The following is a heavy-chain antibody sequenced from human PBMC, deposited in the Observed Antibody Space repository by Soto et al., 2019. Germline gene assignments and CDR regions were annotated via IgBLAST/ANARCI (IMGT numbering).Heavy chain of an antibody. CDR2: ISYDGSNK. V-gene: IGHV3-30*18. CDR3: AKVSMIVA. CDR1: GFTFSSYG. Sequence: LRLSCAASGFTFSSYGMHWVRQAPGKGLEWVAVISYDGSNKYYADSVKGRFTISRDNSKNTLYLQMNSPRAEDTAVYYCAKVSMIVAWGQGTLVTVSS. D-gene: IGHD3-22*01. J-gene: IGHJ5*02.